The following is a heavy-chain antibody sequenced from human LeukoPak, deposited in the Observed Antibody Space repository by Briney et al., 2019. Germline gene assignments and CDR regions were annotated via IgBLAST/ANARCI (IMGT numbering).Heavy chain of an antibody. V-gene: IGHV3-53*01. CDR3: AREGGPYSSTLRGC. J-gene: IGHJ4*02. Sequence: GGSLRLSCVVSGFTVSGNYMSWVRQAPGKGLEWVSIMYASGTTDYADSVKGRFTISRDNSKNTLYLQMSSLRVEDTAVYYCAREGGPYSSTLRGCWGQGTLSQCPQ. D-gene: IGHD6-19*01. CDR2: MYASGTT. CDR1: GFTVSGNY.